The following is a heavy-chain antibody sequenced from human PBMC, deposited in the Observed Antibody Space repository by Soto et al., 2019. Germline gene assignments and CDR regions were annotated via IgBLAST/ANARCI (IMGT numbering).Heavy chain of an antibody. J-gene: IGHJ6*02. CDR1: GYTFTSYY. CDR3: ARNYGSGPLTEIDRSHYYYYGMDV. CDR2: INPSGGST. V-gene: IGHV1-46*01. Sequence: ASVKVSCKASGYTFTSYYMHWVRQAPGQGLEWMGIINPSGGSTSYAQKFQGRVTMTRDTSTSTVYMELSSLRSEDTAVYYCARNYGSGPLTEIDRSHYYYYGMDVSGQGTTATVSS. D-gene: IGHD3-10*01.